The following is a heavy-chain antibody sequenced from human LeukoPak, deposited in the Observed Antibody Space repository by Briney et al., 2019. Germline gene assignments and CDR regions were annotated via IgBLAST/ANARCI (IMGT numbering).Heavy chain of an antibody. V-gene: IGHV3-21*03. Sequence: GGSLRLSCAASGFTFSRYSMNWVRQAPGKGLEWVSSISIGNAYIYYADSVKGRFTISRDNAKNSLYLQLNSLRAEDTAVYYCAGSDTIGYLPREWDYWYFDRWGRGTLVTVSS. CDR1: GFTFSRYS. CDR2: ISIGNAYI. D-gene: IGHD3-22*01. J-gene: IGHJ2*01. CDR3: AGSDTIGYLPREWDYWYFDR.